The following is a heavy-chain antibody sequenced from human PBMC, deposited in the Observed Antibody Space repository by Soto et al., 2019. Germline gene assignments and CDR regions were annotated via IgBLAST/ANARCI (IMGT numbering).Heavy chain of an antibody. CDR2: INAGNGNT. Sequence: ASVKVSCKASGYTFTSYAMHGVRQAPGQRLEWMGWINAGNGNTKYSQKFQGRVTITREKSASTAYMELSSLRSEDTAVYYCSRDNPRRGAIHFDYWGQGALVTVYS. CDR1: GYTFTSYA. CDR3: SRDNPRRGAIHFDY. V-gene: IGHV1-3*01. J-gene: IGHJ4*02. D-gene: IGHD2-21*01.